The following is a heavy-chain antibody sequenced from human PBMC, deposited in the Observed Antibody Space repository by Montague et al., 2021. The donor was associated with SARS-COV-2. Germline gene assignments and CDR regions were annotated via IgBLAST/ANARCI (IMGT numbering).Heavy chain of an antibody. V-gene: IGHV4-34*01. CDR1: GGSCSGDY. Sequence: SETLSLTCAGDGGSCSGDYWAWIRQPPGRRLEWIGESKQSGSTKYNPSLKSRVTISVDTSKNQFSLKLSSVTVADTAVYYCARGTKRVFTYDYDSSGYASDYWGQGTLVTASS. D-gene: IGHD3-22*01. CDR3: ARGTKRVFTYDYDSSGYASDY. J-gene: IGHJ4*02. CDR2: SKQSGST.